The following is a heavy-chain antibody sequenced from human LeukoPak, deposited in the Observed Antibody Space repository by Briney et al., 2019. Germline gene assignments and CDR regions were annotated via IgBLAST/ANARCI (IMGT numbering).Heavy chain of an antibody. CDR3: ARGPGLVVVGTEYFQH. V-gene: IGHV1-69*02. J-gene: IGHJ1*01. CDR2: IIPILGIA. Sequence: ASVKVSCKASGGTFSSYTISWVRQAPGQGLEWMGRIIPILGIANYAQKFQGRVTITADKSTSTAYMELSSLRSEDTAVYYCARGPGLVVVGTEYFQHWGQGTLVTVSS. D-gene: IGHD3-22*01. CDR1: GGTFSSYT.